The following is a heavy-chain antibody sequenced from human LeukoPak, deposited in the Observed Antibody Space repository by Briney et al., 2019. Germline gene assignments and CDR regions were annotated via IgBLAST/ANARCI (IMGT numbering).Heavy chain of an antibody. J-gene: IGHJ5*02. D-gene: IGHD3-16*01. CDR3: ARSGGTYDYVWGSLNWFDP. CDR1: GGSVSSSNW. V-gene: IGHV4-4*02. CDR2: IYHSGST. Sequence: SETLSLTCAVSGGSVSSSNWWSWVRQPPGKGLEWIGEIYHSGSTNYNPSLWSRVTISVDKSKNQFFLKLSSVTAADTAVYYCARSGGTYDYVWGSLNWFDPWGQGTLVTVSS.